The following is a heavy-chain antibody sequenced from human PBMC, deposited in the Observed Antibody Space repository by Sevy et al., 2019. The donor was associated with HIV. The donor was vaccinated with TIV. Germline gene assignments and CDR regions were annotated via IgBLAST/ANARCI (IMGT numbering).Heavy chain of an antibody. CDR2: ISWNSGSI. J-gene: IGHJ6*03. Sequence: GGSLRLSCAASGFTFDDYAMHWVRQAPGKGLEWVSGISWNSGSIGYVDSVKGRFTISRDNAKNSLYLQMNSLRAEDTALYYCAKDHSAAGYYYYYMDVWGKGTTVTVSS. D-gene: IGHD6-13*01. V-gene: IGHV3-9*01. CDR3: AKDHSAAGYYYYYMDV. CDR1: GFTFDDYA.